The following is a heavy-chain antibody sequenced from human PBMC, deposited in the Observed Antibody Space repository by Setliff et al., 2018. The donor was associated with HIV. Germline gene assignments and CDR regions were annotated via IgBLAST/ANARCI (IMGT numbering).Heavy chain of an antibody. D-gene: IGHD6-13*01. CDR2: INSDGSSI. V-gene: IGHV3-74*01. J-gene: IGHJ4*02. CDR3: VRDTEVSSSWSFDY. CDR1: GFSFDDYG. Sequence: GGSLRLSCAASGFSFDDYGMSWVRQVPGKGLVWVSRINSDGSSIGYADSVKGRFTISRDNSKNTIFLQMNGLRGDDTAIYYCVRDTEVSSSWSFDYWGQGTLVTVSS.